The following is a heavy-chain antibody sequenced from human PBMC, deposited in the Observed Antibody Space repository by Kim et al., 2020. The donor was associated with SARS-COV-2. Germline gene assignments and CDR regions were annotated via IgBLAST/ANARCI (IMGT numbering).Heavy chain of an antibody. CDR3: VRDRMGGAFDM. J-gene: IGHJ3*02. Sequence: GGSLRLSCATSGFTFSAYDMNWVRQAPGKGLDWLSFITKSSTTIYYADSVEGRFTISRDNAKHSLFLQMNSLRDEDTALYYCVRDRMGGAFDMWGQGTMVTGSS. CDR1: GFTFSAYD. V-gene: IGHV3-48*02. D-gene: IGHD3-16*01. CDR2: ITKSSTTI.